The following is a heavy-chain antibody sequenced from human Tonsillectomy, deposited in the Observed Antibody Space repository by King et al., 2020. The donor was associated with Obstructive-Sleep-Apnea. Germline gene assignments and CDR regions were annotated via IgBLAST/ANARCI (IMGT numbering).Heavy chain of an antibody. D-gene: IGHD1-1*01. J-gene: IGHJ4*02. CDR1: GGPISSYY. CDR3: ARHSRPTGIAGY. Sequence: VQLQESGPGLVKPSETLSLTCTVSGGPISSYYWSWIRQPPGKGLEWIGDFYKNETTKYNPPHNSRVTISVDTSKNQFSLQLSYVTAADTAVYYCARHSRPTGIAGYWGQGTLVTVSS. V-gene: IGHV4-59*08. CDR2: FYKNETT.